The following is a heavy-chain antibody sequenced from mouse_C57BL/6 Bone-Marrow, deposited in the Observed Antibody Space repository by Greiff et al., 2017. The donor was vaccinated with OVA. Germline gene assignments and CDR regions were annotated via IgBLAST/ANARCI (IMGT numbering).Heavy chain of an antibody. V-gene: IGHV5-12*01. CDR3: VRLDAMDY. Sequence: DVHLVESGGGLVQPGGFLKLSCAASGFTFSDFYMYWIRQTPEKRLEWVAYISNGGGSTYYPDTVKGRFTISRDNAKNTLYLQMSRLKSVDTAIYYYVRLDAMDYWGQGTSVTVSS. CDR2: ISNGGGST. J-gene: IGHJ4*01. CDR1: GFTFSDFY.